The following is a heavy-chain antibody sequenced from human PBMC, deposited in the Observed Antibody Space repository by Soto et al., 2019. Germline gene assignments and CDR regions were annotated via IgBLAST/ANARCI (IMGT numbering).Heavy chain of an antibody. V-gene: IGHV4-31*03. CDR2: IYVTGAV. J-gene: IGHJ5*02. CDR1: GAALNSGNYY. CDR3: ARLRIATNNYKWFDP. Sequence: SETLSLPCSVSGAALNSGNYYWSWIRQLPGKGLEWIGHIYVTGAVDYNPSVRDRITIPQDTSERQFSLHLRLVTAADTAVYYCARLRIATNNYKWFDPWGQGTLVTVSS. D-gene: IGHD2-21*01.